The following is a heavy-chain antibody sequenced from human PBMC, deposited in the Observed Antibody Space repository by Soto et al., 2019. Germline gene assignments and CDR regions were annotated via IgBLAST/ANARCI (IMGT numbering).Heavy chain of an antibody. CDR3: ARAGVATIYPGNNWFDP. D-gene: IGHD5-12*01. J-gene: IGHJ5*02. CDR2: IYYSGST. Sequence: SETLSLTCTVSGGSSSGGDDYWSWIRQPPGKGLEWIGYIYYSGSTYYNPSLKSRVTISVDTSKNQFSLNLSSVTAADTAMYYCARAGVATIYPGNNWFDPWGQGTLVTVSS. CDR1: GGSSSGGDDY. V-gene: IGHV4-30-4*01.